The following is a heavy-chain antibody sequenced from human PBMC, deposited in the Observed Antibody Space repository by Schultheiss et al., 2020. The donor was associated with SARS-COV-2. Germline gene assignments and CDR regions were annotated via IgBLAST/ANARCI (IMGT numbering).Heavy chain of an antibody. CDR3: ARDSSTSPRGNWFDP. J-gene: IGHJ5*02. CDR1: GGSISSYY. Sequence: ETLSLTCTVSGGSISSYYWSWIRQPPGKGLEWIGYIYYSGSTNYNPSLKSRVTISVDTSKNQFSLKLSSVTAADTAVYYCARDSSTSPRGNWFDPWGQGTLVTVSS. D-gene: IGHD2-2*01. V-gene: IGHV4-59*01. CDR2: IYYSGST.